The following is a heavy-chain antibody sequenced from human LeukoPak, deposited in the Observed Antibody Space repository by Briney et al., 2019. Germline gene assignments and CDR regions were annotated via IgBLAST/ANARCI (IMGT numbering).Heavy chain of an antibody. CDR3: ARDPDVSYYYDSSGYYDIDY. Sequence: ASVKVSCKASGYTFTTYGISWVRQAPGQGFGWMGWISAYNGNTNYAQKLQGRVTMTTDTSTSTAYMELRSLRSDDTAVYYCARDPDVSYYYDSSGYYDIDYWGQGTLVTVSS. CDR2: ISAYNGNT. D-gene: IGHD3-22*01. V-gene: IGHV1-18*01. J-gene: IGHJ4*02. CDR1: GYTFTTYG.